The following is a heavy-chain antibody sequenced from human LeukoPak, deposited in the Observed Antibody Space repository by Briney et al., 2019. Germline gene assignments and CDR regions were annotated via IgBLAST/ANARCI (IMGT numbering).Heavy chain of an antibody. D-gene: IGHD5-18*01. V-gene: IGHV3-23*01. Sequence: GGSLRLSCAASGFTFSSYAMTWVRQAPGKGLEWVSAISGSGGSTYYAESVKGRCTISRDNSKKTLFLQMNSLRAEDTAVYYCAKGYSYGYFDYWGQGTLVTVSS. J-gene: IGHJ4*02. CDR1: GFTFSSYA. CDR2: ISGSGGST. CDR3: AKGYSYGYFDY.